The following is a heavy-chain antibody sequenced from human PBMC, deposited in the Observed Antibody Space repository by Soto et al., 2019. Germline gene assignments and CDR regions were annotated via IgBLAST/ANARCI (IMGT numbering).Heavy chain of an antibody. J-gene: IGHJ5*02. CDR2: ISGSGGST. D-gene: IGHD2-15*01. Sequence: EVQLLESGGGLVQPGGSLRLSCAASGFTFSSYAMSWVRQAPGKGLEWVSAISGSGGSTYYADSVKGRFTISRDNSKNTLYLQMNSLRAEDTAVYYCAKDSVVVVAATPANWFDPWGQGTLVTVSS. CDR1: GFTFSSYA. V-gene: IGHV3-23*01. CDR3: AKDSVVVVAATPANWFDP.